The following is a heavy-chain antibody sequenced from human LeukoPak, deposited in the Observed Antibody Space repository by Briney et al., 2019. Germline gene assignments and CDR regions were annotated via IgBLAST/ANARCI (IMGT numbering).Heavy chain of an antibody. D-gene: IGHD3-22*01. V-gene: IGHV3-23*01. CDR2: ISGSGSST. CDR1: GFTFSSYA. J-gene: IGHJ4*02. Sequence: GGSLRLSCAASGFTFSSYAMSWVRQAPGKGLEWVSAISGSGSSTYYADSVKGRLTISRDNSKNTLYLQMNSLRAEDTAVYYCAKALFSYYHDSSGYYFDYWGQGTLVTVSS. CDR3: AKALFSYYHDSSGYYFDY.